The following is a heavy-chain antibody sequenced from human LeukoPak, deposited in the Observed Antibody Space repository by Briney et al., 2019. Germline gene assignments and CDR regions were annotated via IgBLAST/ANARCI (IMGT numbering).Heavy chain of an antibody. CDR3: AKSLRGTGLDAFDI. V-gene: IGHV3-30*18. D-gene: IGHD2-8*02. J-gene: IGHJ3*02. CDR1: GFTFSAYA. Sequence: GGSLRLSCAASGFTFSAYAMHWVRQAPGKGLEWVALISYDGSDKYYAGSVKGRFTISRDNSKNTLYLQMNSLRADDTAVYYCAKSLRGTGLDAFDIWGQGAMVTVSS. CDR2: ISYDGSDK.